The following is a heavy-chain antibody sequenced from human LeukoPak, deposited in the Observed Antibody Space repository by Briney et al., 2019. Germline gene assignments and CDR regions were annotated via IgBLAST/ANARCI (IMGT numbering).Heavy chain of an antibody. Sequence: SATLSLTCAVYGGSFSGYYWSWIRQPPGKGLEWIGYIYSSGSTTYNPSLKSRVTISVDTSKNQFSLKLSSVTAADTAVYYCARRAVAENYFDYWGQGTLVTDSS. CDR2: IYSSGST. J-gene: IGHJ4*02. CDR1: GGSFSGYY. V-gene: IGHV4-59*08. D-gene: IGHD6-19*01. CDR3: ARRAVAENYFDY.